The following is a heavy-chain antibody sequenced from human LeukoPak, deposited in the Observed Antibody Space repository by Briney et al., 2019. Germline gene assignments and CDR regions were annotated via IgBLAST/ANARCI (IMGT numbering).Heavy chain of an antibody. CDR1: GFTFSSYG. CDR2: ISYDGSNK. J-gene: IGHJ4*02. Sequence: GGSLRLSCAASGFTFSSYGMHWVRQAPGKGLEWVAVISYDGSNKYYADSVKGRSTISRDNSKNTLYLQMNSLRAEDTAVYYCAKGRGYDFWSGYSSFDYWGQGTLVTVSS. V-gene: IGHV3-30*18. D-gene: IGHD3-3*01. CDR3: AKGRGYDFWSGYSSFDY.